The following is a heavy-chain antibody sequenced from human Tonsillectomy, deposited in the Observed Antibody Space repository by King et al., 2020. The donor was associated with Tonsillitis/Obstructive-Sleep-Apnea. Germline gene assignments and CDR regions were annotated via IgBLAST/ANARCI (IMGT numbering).Heavy chain of an antibody. Sequence: VQLVESGGGLVQPGRSLRLSCTASGFTFGDYALTWVRQAPGKGLEWVGFIRSKAYGGTTEYAASVKGRFTISRDDSKSIAYLQMNSRKSEDTAVYYCTRDQSGGFXIWGQXKMVTVS. CDR1: GFTFGDYA. CDR3: TRDQSGGFXI. J-gene: IGHJ3*02. V-gene: IGHV3-49*04. D-gene: IGHD4-23*01. CDR2: IRSKAYGGTT.